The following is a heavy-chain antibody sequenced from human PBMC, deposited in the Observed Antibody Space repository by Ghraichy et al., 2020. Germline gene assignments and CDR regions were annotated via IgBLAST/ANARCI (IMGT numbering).Heavy chain of an antibody. V-gene: IGHV3-74*01. CDR3: ARGQWELRPISETEFDY. CDR1: GFTFSSYW. J-gene: IGHJ4*02. CDR2: INSDGSST. D-gene: IGHD1-26*01. Sequence: LSLTCAASGFTFSSYWMHWVRQAPGKGLVWVSHINSDGSSTSYADSVKGRFTISRDNAKNTLYLQMNSLRAEDTAVYYCARGQWELRPISETEFDYWGQGTLVTVSS.